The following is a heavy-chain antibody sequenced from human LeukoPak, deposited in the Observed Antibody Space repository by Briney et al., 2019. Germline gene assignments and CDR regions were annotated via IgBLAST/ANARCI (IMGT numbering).Heavy chain of an antibody. Sequence: GGSLRLSCTGSGFTFGDYAMSWFRQAPGKGLEGVSFIRSKASGGTTEYAASVKGRFTISRDDSKSIAYLQMNSLKTEDTAVYYCTRGGWLAYYYYYYMDVWGKGTTVTVSS. V-gene: IGHV3-49*03. D-gene: IGHD3-22*01. CDR3: TRGGWLAYYYYYYMDV. CDR2: IRSKASGGTT. CDR1: GFTFGDYA. J-gene: IGHJ6*03.